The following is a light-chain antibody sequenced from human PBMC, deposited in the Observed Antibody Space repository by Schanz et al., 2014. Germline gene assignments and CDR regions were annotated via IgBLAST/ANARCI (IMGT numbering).Light chain of an antibody. J-gene: IGLJ2*01. Sequence: QSALTQPPSASGSPGQSVTISCTGTSSDVGGYDFVSWYQHHPGKAPKLMIYEVNKRPSGVPDRFSGSKSGNTASLTISGLQAEDEADYYCSSYAGSNTVFGGGTKLTVL. CDR3: SSYAGSNTV. V-gene: IGLV2-8*01. CDR2: EVN. CDR1: SSDVGGYDF.